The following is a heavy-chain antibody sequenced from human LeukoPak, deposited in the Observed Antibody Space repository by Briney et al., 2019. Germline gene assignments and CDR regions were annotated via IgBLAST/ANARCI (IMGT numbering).Heavy chain of an antibody. CDR2: IYTSGST. Sequence: PSETLSLTCTVSGGSTSSYYWSWIRQPAGKGLEWIGRIYTSGSTNYNPSLKSRVTMSVDTSKNQFSLKLSSVTAADTAVYYCARDAPTQQWLVPSRYYYYMDVWGKGTTVTVSS. D-gene: IGHD6-19*01. CDR1: GGSTSSYY. J-gene: IGHJ6*03. V-gene: IGHV4-4*07. CDR3: ARDAPTQQWLVPSRYYYYMDV.